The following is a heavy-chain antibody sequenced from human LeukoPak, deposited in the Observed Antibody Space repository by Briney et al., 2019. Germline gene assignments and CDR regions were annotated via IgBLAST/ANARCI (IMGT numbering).Heavy chain of an antibody. D-gene: IGHD2-8*01. Sequence: SETLSLTCTVSGGSISSYYWSLIRQPPGKGLEWIGYIYYSGSTNYNPSLKSRVTISVDTSKNQFSLKLSSVTAADTAVYYCARLYGNWFDPWGQGTLVTVSS. J-gene: IGHJ5*02. CDR2: IYYSGST. CDR3: ARLYGNWFDP. V-gene: IGHV4-59*01. CDR1: GGSISSYY.